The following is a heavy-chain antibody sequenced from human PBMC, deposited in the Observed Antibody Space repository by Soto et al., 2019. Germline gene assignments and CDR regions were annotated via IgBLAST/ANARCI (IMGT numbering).Heavy chain of an antibody. D-gene: IGHD3-22*01. CDR3: ARDYFEDF. J-gene: IGHJ4*02. CDR1: GFTFSTYA. Sequence: GGSLRLSCATSGFTFSTYAMTWIRQAPGKGLDWVSVISGSNNNTWYADSVKGRFTISRDNSKNTLYLQMSSLRAEDTAVYYCARDYFEDFWGQGTLVTVSS. V-gene: IGHV3-23*01. CDR2: ISGSNNNT.